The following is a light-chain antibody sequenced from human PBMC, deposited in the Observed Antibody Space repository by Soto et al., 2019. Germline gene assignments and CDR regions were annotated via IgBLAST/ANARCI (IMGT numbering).Light chain of an antibody. CDR2: KAS. CDR1: QTISSW. J-gene: IGKJ1*01. CDR3: QHYNSYSEA. Sequence: DIQMTQSPSTLSGSVGDRVTITCRASQTISSWLAWYQQKPGKAPKLLIYKASTLKSGVTSRFSGSGSGTEFTLTISSLQPDDFATYSCQHYNSYSEAFGQVTKVYIK. V-gene: IGKV1-5*03.